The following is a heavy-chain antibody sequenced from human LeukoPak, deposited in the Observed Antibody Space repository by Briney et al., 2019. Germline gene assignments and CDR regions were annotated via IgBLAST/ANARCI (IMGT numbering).Heavy chain of an antibody. Sequence: GGSLRLSCAASGFTFSSYSMNWVRQAPGKGLEWVSYISSSSTIYYADSVKGRFTISRDNAKNSLYLQMNSLRDEDTAVYYCARDGLEVVPAAIKSDAFDIWGQGTMVTVSS. CDR3: ARDGLEVVPAAIKSDAFDI. CDR2: ISSSSTI. D-gene: IGHD2-2*02. CDR1: GFTFSSYS. V-gene: IGHV3-48*02. J-gene: IGHJ3*02.